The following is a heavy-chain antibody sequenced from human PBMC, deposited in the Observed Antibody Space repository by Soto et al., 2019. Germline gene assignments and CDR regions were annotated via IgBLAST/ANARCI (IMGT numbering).Heavy chain of an antibody. D-gene: IGHD3-16*02. J-gene: IGHJ5*02. Sequence: SETLSLTCTVSGGSISSYYWSWIRQPPGKGLEWIGYIYYSGSTNYNPSLKSRVTISVDTSKNQFSLKLGSVTAADTAVYYCAGGGSYPAFGWFDPWGQGTLVTVSS. CDR3: AGGGSYPAFGWFDP. CDR2: IYYSGST. V-gene: IGHV4-59*01. CDR1: GGSISSYY.